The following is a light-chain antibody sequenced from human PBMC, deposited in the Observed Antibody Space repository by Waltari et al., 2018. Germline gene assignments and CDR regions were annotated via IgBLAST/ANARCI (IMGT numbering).Light chain of an antibody. CDR2: EVS. J-gene: IGLJ1*01. Sequence: QSALTQPPSASGAPGQSVTIPCTGTSSDVGYYTYVSWYQQHPGKAPKLMIFEVSKRFSGVPDRFSGSKSANTASLTVSGLQAEEEADYYCSSYAGNNFYVFGTGTTVTVL. CDR1: SSDVGYYTY. CDR3: SSYAGNNFYV. V-gene: IGLV2-8*01.